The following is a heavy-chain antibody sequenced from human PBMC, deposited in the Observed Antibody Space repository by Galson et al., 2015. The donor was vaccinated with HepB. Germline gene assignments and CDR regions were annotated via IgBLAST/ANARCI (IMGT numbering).Heavy chain of an antibody. CDR2: INPYRGAT. Sequence: SVKVSCKASGYTFTDYYLHWVRQAPGQGLEWMGWINPYRGATNYAQKFQGRVTMTRDTSISTAYMEVSRLKSDDTAVYYCARDGATTVVTPGYFYGMDVWGQGTTVTVSS. CDR1: GYTFTDYY. CDR3: ARDGATTVVTPGYFYGMDV. V-gene: IGHV1-2*02. J-gene: IGHJ6*02. D-gene: IGHD4-23*01.